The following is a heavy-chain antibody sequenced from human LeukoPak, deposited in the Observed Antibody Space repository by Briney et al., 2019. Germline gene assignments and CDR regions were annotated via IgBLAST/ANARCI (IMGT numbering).Heavy chain of an antibody. D-gene: IGHD3-22*01. J-gene: IGHJ4*02. CDR3: ARISTSGYSLFDY. CDR1: GGSVSSGNSY. V-gene: IGHV4-61*01. CDR2: IYYSGST. Sequence: PSETLSLTCTVSGGSVSSGNSYWSWIRQPPGKGLEWIGYIYYSGSTNYNPSLKSRVTISVDTSKNQFSLKLSSVTAADTAVYYCARISTSGYSLFDYWGQGTLVTVSS.